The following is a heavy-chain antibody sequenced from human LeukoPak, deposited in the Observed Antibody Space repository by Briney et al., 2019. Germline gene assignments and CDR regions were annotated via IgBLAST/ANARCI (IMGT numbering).Heavy chain of an antibody. CDR2: IWYDGNNK. J-gene: IGHJ5*02. CDR3: ATDAGHWFDP. Sequence: PGTSLRLSCAASGFTFSSNDMHWVRQAPGEGLEWVAVIWYDGNNKYYADSVKGRFTISRDNSKNTLFLQMNSLRAEDTAVYYCATDAGHWFDPWGQGTLVTVSS. CDR1: GFTFSSND. V-gene: IGHV3-33*01.